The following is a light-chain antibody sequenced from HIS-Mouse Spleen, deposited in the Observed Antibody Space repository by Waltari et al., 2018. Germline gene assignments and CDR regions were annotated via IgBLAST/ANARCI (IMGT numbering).Light chain of an antibody. CDR2: EGS. CDR3: CSYAGSSTFEV. V-gene: IGLV2-23*03. Sequence: QSALTQPASVSGSPGQSIPISCTGTTSDVGSSNLVSRYQQHPGKAPKRMIYEGSKRPSGVSNRFSGSKSGNTASLTISGLQAEDEADYYCCSYAGSSTFEVFGGGTKLTVL. J-gene: IGLJ2*01. CDR1: TSDVGSSNL.